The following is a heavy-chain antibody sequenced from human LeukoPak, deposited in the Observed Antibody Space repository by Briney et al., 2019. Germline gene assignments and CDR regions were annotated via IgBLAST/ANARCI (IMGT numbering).Heavy chain of an antibody. J-gene: IGHJ6*02. CDR2: IYYSGST. Sequence: SETLSLTCNVSGGSISSYYWSWIRQPPGKGLEWIGYIYYSGSTNYNPSLKSRVTISVDTSKNQFSLKLSSVTAADTAVYYCARGGPDFWSGYRLYGMDVWGQGTTVTVSS. CDR1: GGSISSYY. D-gene: IGHD3-3*01. V-gene: IGHV4-59*01. CDR3: ARGGPDFWSGYRLYGMDV.